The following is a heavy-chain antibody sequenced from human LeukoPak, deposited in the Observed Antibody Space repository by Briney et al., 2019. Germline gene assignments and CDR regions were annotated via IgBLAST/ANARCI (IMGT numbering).Heavy chain of an antibody. D-gene: IGHD3-22*01. J-gene: IGHJ4*02. Sequence: GGSLRLSCAASGFTFSSYAMSWVRQAPGKGLEWVSAISGSGGSTYYADSVKGRFTISRDNSKNSLYLQMNSLRAEDTALYYCAKDTGPYYYDSSGYYFDYWGQGTLVTVSS. CDR3: AKDTGPYYYDSSGYYFDY. CDR1: GFTFSSYA. CDR2: ISGSGGST. V-gene: IGHV3-23*01.